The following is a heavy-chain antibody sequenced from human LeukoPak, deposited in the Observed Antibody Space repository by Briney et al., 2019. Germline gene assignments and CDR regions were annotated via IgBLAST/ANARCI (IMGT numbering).Heavy chain of an antibody. CDR1: GVSISIYY. CDR2: IYYSGST. CDR3: ARDVGMDV. V-gene: IGHV4-59*01. Sequence: PSETLSLTCTVSGVSISIYYWSWIRQPPGKGLEWIGYIYYSGSTNYNPSLKSRVTISVDTSKNQFSLKLSSVTAADTAVYYCARDVGMDVWGQGTTVTASS. J-gene: IGHJ6*02.